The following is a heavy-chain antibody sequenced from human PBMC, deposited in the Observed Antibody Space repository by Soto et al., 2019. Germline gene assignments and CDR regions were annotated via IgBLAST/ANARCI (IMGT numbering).Heavy chain of an antibody. CDR1: GGSFSGYS. Sequence: SETLSLTCAVYGGSFSGYSSNWIRQPPGKGLEWIGEINHSGSTNYNLSLTIRVTISLDTSKNQFSLRLTSLTAADTAVYFCARAPQIVAMGRPFDYWGQGILVTVSS. V-gene: IGHV4-34*01. CDR3: ARAPQIVAMGRPFDY. J-gene: IGHJ4*02. D-gene: IGHD5-12*01. CDR2: INHSGST.